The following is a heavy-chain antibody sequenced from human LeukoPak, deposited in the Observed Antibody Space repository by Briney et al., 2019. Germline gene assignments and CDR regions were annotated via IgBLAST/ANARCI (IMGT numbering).Heavy chain of an antibody. D-gene: IGHD2-21*02. CDR3: TRDGWLGLWFDY. Sequence: PGGSLRLSCEVSGFTLRSYDMNWVRQAPGKGLEWVAYISSMGSTTYYADSVKGRVTVSRENAKSSLYLEVNSLRVEDTAVYYCTRDGWLGLWFDYWGQGTLVTVSS. V-gene: IGHV3-48*03. CDR2: ISSMGSTT. J-gene: IGHJ5*01. CDR1: GFTLRSYD.